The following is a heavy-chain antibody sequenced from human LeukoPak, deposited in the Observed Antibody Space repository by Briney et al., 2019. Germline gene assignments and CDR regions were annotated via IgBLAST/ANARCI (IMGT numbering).Heavy chain of an antibody. D-gene: IGHD6-6*01. CDR2: IYSGGST. J-gene: IGHJ4*02. V-gene: IGHV3-53*01. CDR1: GFTVSSNY. Sequence: PGGSLRLSCAASGFTVSSNYMSWVRQAPGKGLEWVSVIYSGGSTYYADSVKGRFTISRDSSKNTLYPQMNSLRVEDTAVYYCARDRLYISSSEVYWGQGILVTVSS. CDR3: ARDRLYISSSEVY.